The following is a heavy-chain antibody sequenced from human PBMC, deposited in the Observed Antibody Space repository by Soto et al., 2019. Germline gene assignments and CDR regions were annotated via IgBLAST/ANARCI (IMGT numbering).Heavy chain of an antibody. V-gene: IGHV4-34*01. J-gene: IGHJ4*02. D-gene: IGHD3-22*01. Sequence: SETLSLTCAVYGGTFSGYYWSWIRQPPGKGLEWIGEINHSGSTNYNPSLKSRVTISVDTSKSQFSLKLSSVTAADTAVYYCARVAPGPYYYDSSGYYWGYYFDYWGQGTLVTVSS. CDR3: ARVAPGPYYYDSSGYYWGYYFDY. CDR1: GGTFSGYY. CDR2: INHSGST.